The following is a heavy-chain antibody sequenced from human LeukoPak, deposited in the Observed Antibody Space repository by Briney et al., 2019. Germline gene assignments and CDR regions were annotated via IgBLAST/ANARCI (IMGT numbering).Heavy chain of an antibody. J-gene: IGHJ4*02. D-gene: IGHD3-3*01. CDR3: ARDVGYYDFWSGYPGVDY. V-gene: IGHV3-64*01. Sequence: GGSLRLSCAASGFTFSSYAMHWVRQAPGKGLEYVSAISSNGGSTYYANSVKGRFTISRDNSKNTLYLQMGSLRAEDMAVYYCARDVGYYDFWSGYPGVDYWGQGTLVTVSS. CDR1: GFTFSSYA. CDR2: ISSNGGST.